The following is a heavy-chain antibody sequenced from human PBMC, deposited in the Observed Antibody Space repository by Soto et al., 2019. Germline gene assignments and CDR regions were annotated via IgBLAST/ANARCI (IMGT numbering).Heavy chain of an antibody. J-gene: IGHJ4*02. V-gene: IGHV3-21*01. CDR3: ARESEDLTSNFDY. Sequence: GGSLRLSCAASGFTLTRYSMNWVRQAPGKGLEWVSSISSTTNYIYYADSMKGRFTVSRDNAKNSVYLEMNSLSAEDTALYYCARESEDLTSNFDYWGQGTLVTVSS. CDR2: ISSTTNYI. CDR1: GFTLTRYS.